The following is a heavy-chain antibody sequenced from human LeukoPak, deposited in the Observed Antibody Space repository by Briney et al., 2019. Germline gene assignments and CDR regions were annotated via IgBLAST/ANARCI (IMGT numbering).Heavy chain of an antibody. J-gene: IGHJ4*02. CDR2: MSYSGAT. D-gene: IGHD3-10*01. V-gene: IGHV4-39*01. CDR3: ANRGIYGYFNY. Sequence: SETLSLTCTVTGGSISDSTYYWGWVRQPPGKGLEWIGSMSYSGATYYNPSLKSRVLISADTSKNQFSLRLTSVTAAGTAVYYCANRGIYGYFNYWGQGTLVTVSS. CDR1: GGSISDSTYY.